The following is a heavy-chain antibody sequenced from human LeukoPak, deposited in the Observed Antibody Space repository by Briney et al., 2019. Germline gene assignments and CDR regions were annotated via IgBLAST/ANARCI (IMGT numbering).Heavy chain of an antibody. CDR1: GFTFSSYA. V-gene: IGHV3-23*01. Sequence: TGGSLRLPCAASGFTFSSYAMSWVRQAPGKGLEWVSAISGSGGSTYYADSVKGRFTISRDNSKNTLYLQMNSLRAEDTAVYYCARDRRDGYNYGGFDAFDIWGQGTMVTVSS. CDR3: ARDRRDGYNYGGFDAFDI. D-gene: IGHD5-24*01. J-gene: IGHJ3*02. CDR2: ISGSGGST.